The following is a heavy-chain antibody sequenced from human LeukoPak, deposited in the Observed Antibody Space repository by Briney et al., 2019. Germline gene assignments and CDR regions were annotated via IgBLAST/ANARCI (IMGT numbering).Heavy chain of an antibody. CDR2: IPSSGGTI. CDR3: ARDCGDGGLIDY. CDR1: GFTFSSYA. V-gene: IGHV3-48*03. Sequence: GGSLRLSCAASGFTFSSYAMTWVRQAPGKGLEWISFIPSSGGTIYYADSVRGRFTISRDNAKSSLYLQMNSLRAEDTAVYYCARDCGDGGLIDYWGQGTLATVSS. J-gene: IGHJ4*02. D-gene: IGHD2-21*01.